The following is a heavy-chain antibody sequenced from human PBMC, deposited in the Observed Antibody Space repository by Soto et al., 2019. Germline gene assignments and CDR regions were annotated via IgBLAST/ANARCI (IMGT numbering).Heavy chain of an antibody. CDR2: IYYSGST. V-gene: IGHV4-59*08. J-gene: IGHJ6*02. CDR1: GGSISSYY. CDR3: ARRPGIAAAGSGIGMDV. D-gene: IGHD6-13*01. Sequence: QVQLQESGPGLVKPSETLSLTCTVSGGSISSYYWSWIRQPPGKGLEWIGYIYYSGSTNYNPSLNGRVTISVDTSKNQFSLKLSSVTAADTAVYYCARRPGIAAAGSGIGMDVWGQGTTVTVSS.